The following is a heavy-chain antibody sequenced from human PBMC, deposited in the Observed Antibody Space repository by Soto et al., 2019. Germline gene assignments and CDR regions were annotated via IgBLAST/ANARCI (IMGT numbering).Heavy chain of an antibody. Sequence: EVQLLESGGGLVQPGGSLRLSCAASGVTFSSYAMSWVRQAPGKGLEWVSAISGSGGSTYYADSVKGRFTISRDNSKNTLYLQMNSLIAEDTAVYYCAKDQRDYYGSGSYYKNHYYGMDVWGQGTTVTVSS. CDR3: AKDQRDYYGSGSYYKNHYYGMDV. CDR1: GVTFSSYA. D-gene: IGHD3-10*01. V-gene: IGHV3-23*01. CDR2: ISGSGGST. J-gene: IGHJ6*02.